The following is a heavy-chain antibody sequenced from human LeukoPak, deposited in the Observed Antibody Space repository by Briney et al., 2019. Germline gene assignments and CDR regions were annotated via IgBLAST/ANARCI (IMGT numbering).Heavy chain of an antibody. V-gene: IGHV3-7*03. CDR3: ARVGWEQVHLHFDP. D-gene: IGHD1-1*01. CDR2: IKNDGSQK. CDR1: GFTLSSYS. J-gene: IGHJ5*02. Sequence: GGSLRLSCAASGFTLSSYSMSWVRQAPGKGPEWVASIKNDGSQKYYVDSVKGRFTIARDNAQNSLYLQMSSLRVEDTAIYSCARVGWEQVHLHFDPWAKGALVTV.